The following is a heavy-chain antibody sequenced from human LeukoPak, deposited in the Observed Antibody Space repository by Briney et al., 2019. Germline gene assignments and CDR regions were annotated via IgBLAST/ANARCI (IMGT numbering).Heavy chain of an antibody. V-gene: IGHV4-34*01. D-gene: IGHD4-11*01. CDR2: INHSGST. Sequence: KPSETLSLTCAVYGGSFSGYYWSWIRQPPGKGLEWIGEINHSGSTNYNPSLKSRVTISVDTSKNQFSLKLSSVTAADTAVYYCARHDYSNYLNWFDPWGQGTLVTVSS. CDR1: GGSFSGYY. CDR3: ARHDYSNYLNWFDP. J-gene: IGHJ5*02.